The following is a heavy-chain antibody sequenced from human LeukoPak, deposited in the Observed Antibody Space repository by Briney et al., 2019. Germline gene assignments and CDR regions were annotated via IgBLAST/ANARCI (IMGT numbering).Heavy chain of an antibody. V-gene: IGHV1-8*01. CDR1: GYTFTSYD. Sequence: ASVKVSCKASGYTFTSYDINWVRQATGQGLEWMGWMNPNSGNTGYAQKFQGRVTMTRNTSISTAYMELSSLRSEDTAVYYCARGILSSWYSWFDPWGQGTLVTVSS. J-gene: IGHJ5*02. CDR3: ARGILSSWYSWFDP. D-gene: IGHD6-13*01. CDR2: MNPNSGNT.